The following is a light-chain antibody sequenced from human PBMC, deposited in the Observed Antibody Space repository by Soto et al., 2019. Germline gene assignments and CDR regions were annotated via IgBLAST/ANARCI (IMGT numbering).Light chain of an antibody. Sequence: QSVMTQPAAVSGSPGQSVTISCTGTSSDIGAYKYVSWYQHHPGKSPRLLIYEVSNRPSGVSNRFSASKSGNTASLTISGLQAEDEADYYCFSYAGSSTDVFGTGTKVTVL. J-gene: IGLJ1*01. CDR3: FSYAGSSTDV. V-gene: IGLV2-14*01. CDR1: SSDIGAYKY. CDR2: EVS.